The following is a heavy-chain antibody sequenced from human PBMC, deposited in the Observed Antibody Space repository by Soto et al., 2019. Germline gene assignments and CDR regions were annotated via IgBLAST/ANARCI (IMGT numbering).Heavy chain of an antibody. CDR1: GGSFSGYY. Sequence: SETLSLTCAVYGGSFSGYYWSWIRQPPGKWLEWIGEINHSGSTNYNPSLKSRVTISVDTSKNQFSLKLSSVTAADTAVYYCARAPKAYDFWSGSADRLDYWGQGTLVTVSS. CDR3: ARAPKAYDFWSGSADRLDY. CDR2: INHSGST. V-gene: IGHV4-34*01. J-gene: IGHJ4*02. D-gene: IGHD3-3*01.